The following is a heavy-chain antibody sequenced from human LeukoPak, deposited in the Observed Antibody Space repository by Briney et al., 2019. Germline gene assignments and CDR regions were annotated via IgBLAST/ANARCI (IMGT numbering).Heavy chain of an antibody. Sequence: GGSLRLSCAASGFTFSNSAMTWVRQAPGKGLERVSAISTSGNDTIYTDSVKDRFTISRDNSKNTLYLQMNSLRAEDTAVYYCAKGGNSAPLDYWGQGTLVTVSS. CDR2: ISTSGNDT. CDR3: AKGGNSAPLDY. CDR1: GFTFSNSA. J-gene: IGHJ4*02. D-gene: IGHD1-7*01. V-gene: IGHV3-23*01.